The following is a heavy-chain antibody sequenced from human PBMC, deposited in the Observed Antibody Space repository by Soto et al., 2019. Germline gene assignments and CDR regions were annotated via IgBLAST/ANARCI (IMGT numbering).Heavy chain of an antibody. J-gene: IGHJ4*02. Sequence: SETLSLTCTVSGGPMRNYFWTWIRQPPGKGLEWIGYIHYSGTTSFFPSYNPSLRSRVTISADTSRNQFSLSLSSLTAADTAVYYCARVDHRGYFSVLTDFWGQGILVTVSS. CDR3: ARVDHRGYFSVLTDF. D-gene: IGHD3-10*02. CDR1: GGPMRNYF. V-gene: IGHV4-59*12. CDR2: IHYSGTT.